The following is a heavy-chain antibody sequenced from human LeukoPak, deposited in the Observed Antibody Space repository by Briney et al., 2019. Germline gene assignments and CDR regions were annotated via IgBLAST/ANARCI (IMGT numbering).Heavy chain of an antibody. CDR2: ITASGDTT. D-gene: IGHD4-11*01. V-gene: IGHV3-23*01. CDR1: GFTFSGYA. Sequence: HPGRSLRLSCAASGFTFSGYAMRWVRQAPGKGLEWVSSITASGDTTYYADSVKGRFTISRDNSKNTLYLQMNSLRAEDTAVYYCADSNYWYPVDYWGQGTLVTVSS. J-gene: IGHJ4*02. CDR3: ADSNYWYPVDY.